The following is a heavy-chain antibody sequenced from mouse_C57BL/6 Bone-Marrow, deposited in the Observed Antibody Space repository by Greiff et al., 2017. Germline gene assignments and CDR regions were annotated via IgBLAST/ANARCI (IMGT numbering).Heavy chain of an antibody. Sequence: QVQLQQPGAELVKPGASVKLSCKASGYTFTSYWMHWVKQRPGQGLEWIGMIHPNSGSTNYNEKFKSKATLTVDKSSSTAYMQLSSLTSEDSAVYYCAKRARWLRGFAYWGQGTLVTVSA. CDR1: GYTFTSYW. V-gene: IGHV1-64*01. CDR2: IHPNSGST. CDR3: AKRARWLRGFAY. J-gene: IGHJ3*01. D-gene: IGHD2-2*01.